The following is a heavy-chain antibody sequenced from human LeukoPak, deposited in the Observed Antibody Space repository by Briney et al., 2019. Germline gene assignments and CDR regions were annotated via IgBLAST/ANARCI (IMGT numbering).Heavy chain of an antibody. J-gene: IGHJ4*02. CDR1: GYTFTSYG. V-gene: IGHV1-18*01. CDR2: ISAYNGNT. Sequence: ASVKVSCKASGYTFTSYGISWVRQAPGQGLEWMGWISAYNGNTNYAQKLQGRVTMTTDTSTSTAYMELRSLRSDDTAVYYCARGDCSSTSCYNPFVDYWGQGTLVTVSS. D-gene: IGHD2-2*01. CDR3: ARGDCSSTSCYNPFVDY.